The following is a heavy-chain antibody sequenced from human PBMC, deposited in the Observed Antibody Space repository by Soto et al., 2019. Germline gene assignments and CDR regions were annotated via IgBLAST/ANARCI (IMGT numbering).Heavy chain of an antibody. D-gene: IGHD1-20*01. Sequence: ASVKVSCKTSGFTFSSSAVHWVRQARGHRLQWIGWIDVGNGNTKYSQKFQGRVSITRYTSASTAYMELSSLRSEDTAVYYCARGITLPTPLDYWGQGTLVTVSS. CDR3: ARGITLPTPLDY. CDR2: IDVGNGNT. J-gene: IGHJ4*02. V-gene: IGHV1-3*01. CDR1: GFTFSSSA.